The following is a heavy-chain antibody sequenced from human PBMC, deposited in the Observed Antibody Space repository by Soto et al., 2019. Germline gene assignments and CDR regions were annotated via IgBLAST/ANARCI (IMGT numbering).Heavy chain of an antibody. CDR1: GGSFCGYY. CDR2: VYYSGST. J-gene: IGHJ4*02. D-gene: IGHD3-9*01. CDR3: ARHYYDILTGYSDY. V-gene: IGHV4-34*01. Sequence: SETLSLTCAVYGGSFCGYYWSWIRQLQGKGLEWIGTVYYSGSTYYNPSLKSRVTISVDTSKNQFSLKLSSVTAADTAVYYCARHYYDILTGYSDYWGQGTLVTVSS.